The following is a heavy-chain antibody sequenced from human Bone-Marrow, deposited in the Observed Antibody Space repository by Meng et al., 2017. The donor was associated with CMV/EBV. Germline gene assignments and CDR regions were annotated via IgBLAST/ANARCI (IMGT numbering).Heavy chain of an antibody. Sequence: GESLKISCAASGFTFSSYEMHWVRQAPGKGLEWLSHIDSSGSVIYYTDSVKGRFAISRDNAKNSLYLQMNSLRAEDTAVYYCARADYYDTSGYHYLDYWGQGTRVTVSS. D-gene: IGHD3-22*01. CDR3: ARADYYDTSGYHYLDY. CDR2: IDSSGSVI. V-gene: IGHV3-48*03. CDR1: GFTFSSYE. J-gene: IGHJ4*02.